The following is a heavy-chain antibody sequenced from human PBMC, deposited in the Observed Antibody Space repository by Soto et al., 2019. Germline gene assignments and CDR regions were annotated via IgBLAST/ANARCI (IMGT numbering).Heavy chain of an antibody. Sequence: QVQLHQSGPRLARPSGTLSLTCVVSGDSISSTHWWTWVRKTPGKGLEGIGEIYHTGSTNYHPSLQNRVTISVDKSNNEFFTNLKSVTVAHTALYYCATLPPRMGVITLPFPSWGQGTLVSFAS. D-gene: IGHD2-21*01. CDR1: GDSISSTHW. J-gene: IGHJ4*02. CDR3: ATLPPRMGVITLPFPS. V-gene: IGHV4-4*02. CDR2: IYHTGST.